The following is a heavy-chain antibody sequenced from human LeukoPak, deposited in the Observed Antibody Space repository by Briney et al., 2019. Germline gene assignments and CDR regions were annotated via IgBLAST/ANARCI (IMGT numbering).Heavy chain of an antibody. CDR3: TARPPIAQPRDC. CDR1: GFTFSKAW. D-gene: IGHD2/OR15-2a*01. Sequence: GGSLCLSCAASGFTFSKAWMSWVRQAPGKGLEWVGRIKSKADGGTTDHAAPVKGRFTISRDDSKKTMYLQMNSLKTEDTAVYYCTARPPIAQPRDCWGQGTLVTVSS. J-gene: IGHJ4*02. CDR2: IKSKADGGTT. V-gene: IGHV3-15*01.